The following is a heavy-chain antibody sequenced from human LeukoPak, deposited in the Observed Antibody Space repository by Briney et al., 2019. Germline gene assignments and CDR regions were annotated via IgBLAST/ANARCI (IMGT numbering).Heavy chain of an antibody. CDR3: ARDGYTASYYSLDY. V-gene: IGHV4-4*07. CDR1: GGSIRSYY. Sequence: SETLSLTCTISGGSIRSYYWSWIRQPAGKGLESIGRIYSSGTTNYNPSLKSRVTMSVDMSTNQFSLRLSSVTAADTAIYYCARDGYTASYYSLDYWGQGILVTVSS. J-gene: IGHJ4*02. D-gene: IGHD1-26*01. CDR2: IYSSGTT.